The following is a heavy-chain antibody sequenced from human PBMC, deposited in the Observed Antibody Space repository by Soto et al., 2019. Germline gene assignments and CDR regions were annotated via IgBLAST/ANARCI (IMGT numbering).Heavy chain of an antibody. CDR1: GFTFSNYG. Sequence: GGSLRLSCAASGFTFSNYGMFWVRQAPGKGLEWVAFTSHDENNKYYADSVKGRFTISRDNSKNTLFMQMNSLRDEDTAVYYCAKGGASPSFDYWGQGALVTVSS. CDR2: TSHDENNK. D-gene: IGHD3-16*01. J-gene: IGHJ4*02. V-gene: IGHV3-30*18. CDR3: AKGGASPSFDY.